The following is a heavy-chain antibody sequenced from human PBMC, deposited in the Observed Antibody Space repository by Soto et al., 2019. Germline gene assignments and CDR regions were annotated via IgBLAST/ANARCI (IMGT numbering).Heavy chain of an antibody. CDR2: ISYDGSNK. CDR3: AKDGNDYGVNY. Sequence: QVQLVESGGGVVQPGRSLRLSCAASGFTFSSYGMHWVRQAPGKGPEWVAVISYDGSNKYYADSVKGRFTISRDNSKNTLYLQMNSLRAEDTAVYYCAKDGNDYGVNYWGQGTLVTVSS. CDR1: GFTFSSYG. J-gene: IGHJ4*02. V-gene: IGHV3-30*18. D-gene: IGHD4-17*01.